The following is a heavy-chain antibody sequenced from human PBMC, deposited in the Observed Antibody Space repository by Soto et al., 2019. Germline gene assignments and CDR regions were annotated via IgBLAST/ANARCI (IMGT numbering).Heavy chain of an antibody. CDR2: ISAYNGNT. D-gene: IGHD2-15*01. J-gene: IGHJ6*02. CDR3: EREDIVVVVADTHDDYGMDV. CDR1: GYTFTSYG. V-gene: IGHV1-18*04. Sequence: ASVKVSCKASGYTFTSYGISWVRQAPGQGLEWMGWISAYNGNTNYAQKLQGRVTMTTDTSTSTAYMELRSLRSDDTAVDYCEREDIVVVVADTHDDYGMDVWGQGTTVTVSS.